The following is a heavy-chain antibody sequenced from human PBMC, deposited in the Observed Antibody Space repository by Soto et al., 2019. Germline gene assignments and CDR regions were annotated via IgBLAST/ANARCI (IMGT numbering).Heavy chain of an antibody. J-gene: IGHJ4*02. Sequence: PGGSLRLSCAASGFTFSSYAMHWVRQAPGKGLEYVSAISSNGGSTYYANSVKGRFTISRDNSKNTLYLQMNSLRAEDTAVYYCARDPREYYFDYWGQGTLVTVSS. CDR2: ISSNGGST. CDR3: ARDPREYYFDY. CDR1: GFTFSSYA. V-gene: IGHV3-64*01.